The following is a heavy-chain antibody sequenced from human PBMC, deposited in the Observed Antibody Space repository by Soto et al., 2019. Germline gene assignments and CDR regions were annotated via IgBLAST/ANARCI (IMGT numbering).Heavy chain of an antibody. CDR1: GGSIHTFY. D-gene: IGHD5-18*01. CDR3: ARGLGQYGYYSDY. CDR2: IYHTGST. J-gene: IGHJ4*02. V-gene: IGHV4-59*01. Sequence: ETLSLTCSVSGGSIHTFYWSWIRQSPGKGLEWIGYIYHTGSTNYNPSFRSRLTMSVDTSKNQLSLRLSSVTAADTAVYYCARGLGQYGYYSDYWGQGTRVTVSS.